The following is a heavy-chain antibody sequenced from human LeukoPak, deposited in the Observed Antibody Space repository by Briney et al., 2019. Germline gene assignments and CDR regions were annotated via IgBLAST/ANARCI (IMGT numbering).Heavy chain of an antibody. V-gene: IGHV4-61*01. D-gene: IGHD2-15*01. Sequence: PSETLSLTCTVSGGSVSSGSYYWSWIRQPPGKGLEWIGYIYYSGSTNYNPSLKSRVTISVDTSKNQFSLKLSSVTAADTAVYYCARELRNSVVARGAYYFDYWGQGTLVTVSS. CDR2: IYYSGST. CDR3: ARELRNSVVARGAYYFDY. J-gene: IGHJ4*02. CDR1: GGSVSSGSYY.